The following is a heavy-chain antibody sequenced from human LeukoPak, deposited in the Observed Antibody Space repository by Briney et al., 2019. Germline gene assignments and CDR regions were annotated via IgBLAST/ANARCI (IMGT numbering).Heavy chain of an antibody. CDR3: ATDKYGGPVH. D-gene: IGHD5-12*01. Sequence: GGSLRLSCAASGFTFSSYPMNWVRQAPGKGLEWVSSISSSSTYIYYADSLKGRFTISRDNAKNSLYLQMNSLKDEDTAVYYCATDKYGGPVHWGQGTLVTVSS. CDR2: ISSSSTYI. J-gene: IGHJ4*02. CDR1: GFTFSSYP. V-gene: IGHV3-21*01.